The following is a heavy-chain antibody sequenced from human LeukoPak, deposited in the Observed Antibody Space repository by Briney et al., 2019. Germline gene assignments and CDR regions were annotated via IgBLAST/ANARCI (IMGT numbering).Heavy chain of an antibody. CDR3: ARLPYYYGSGSPNWFDP. D-gene: IGHD3-10*01. CDR2: IYTSGST. J-gene: IGHJ5*02. Sequence: NPSQTLSLTCTVSGGSISSGSYYWSWIRQPAGKGLEWIGRIYTSGSTNYNPSLKSRVTISVDTSKNQFSLKLSSVTAADTAVYYCARLPYYYGSGSPNWFDPWGQGTLVTVSS. V-gene: IGHV4-61*02. CDR1: GGSISSGSYY.